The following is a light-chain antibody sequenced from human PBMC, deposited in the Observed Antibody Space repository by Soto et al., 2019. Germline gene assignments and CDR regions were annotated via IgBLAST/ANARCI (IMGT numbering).Light chain of an antibody. CDR2: KAS. CDR3: QQYKTYWT. Sequence: IHMTHSPSTLSASVVYRVTITCLAIQSISSWLSWYQQKAGKAPKLLIYKASSLQSGVSSRFSGGGSGTEFTLTISSLQPDDFATYYCQQYKTYWTFGPGTKVDIK. V-gene: IGKV1-5*03. CDR1: QSISSW. J-gene: IGKJ1*01.